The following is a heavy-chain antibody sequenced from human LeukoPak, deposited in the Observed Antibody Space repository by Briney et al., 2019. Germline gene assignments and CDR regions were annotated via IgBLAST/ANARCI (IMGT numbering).Heavy chain of an antibody. J-gene: IGHJ4*02. CDR3: AKGPKRGVVGATHHY. CDR1: GVTFSSYA. CDR2: ICGSGGSK. Sequence: GGSLRLSCAASGVTFSSYAMSWVRQAPGKGVWWGSAICGSGGSKYYGDSVNGRFTISRDNSKNTLYLQMNSLRAEDTAVYYCAKGPKRGVVGATHHYWGQGTLVTVSS. D-gene: IGHD1-26*01. V-gene: IGHV3-23*01.